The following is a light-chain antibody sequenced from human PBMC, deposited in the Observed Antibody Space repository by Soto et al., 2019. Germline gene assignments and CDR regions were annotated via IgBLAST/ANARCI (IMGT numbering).Light chain of an antibody. CDR3: PLRGSRPPWT. J-gene: IGKJ1*01. Sequence: EIVLTQSPATLSLSPGEGATLSCRASQSISNYLAWYQQKPGQAPRLLIYDASNRATGVPTRFSGSGSGTDFPLTIRSLEPEDFAVYYCPLRGSRPPWTFGQGTKVEIK. CDR2: DAS. CDR1: QSISNY. V-gene: IGKV3-11*01.